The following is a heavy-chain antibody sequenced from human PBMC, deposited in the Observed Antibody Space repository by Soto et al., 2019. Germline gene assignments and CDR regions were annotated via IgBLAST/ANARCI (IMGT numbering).Heavy chain of an antibody. CDR3: VSQRTTVPTQAYFDY. CDR2: VYYRGRS. CDR1: GGSVTNSSYY. D-gene: IGHD4-17*01. Sequence: SETLSLTCTVFGGSVTNSSYYWGWIRQSPGKGLEWIGSVYYRGRSYSKSSVKSRVTISVDTSKNRFSLSLNSVTASDTAVYFCVSQRTTVPTQAYFDYWGPGALVTVSS. J-gene: IGHJ4*02. V-gene: IGHV4-39*01.